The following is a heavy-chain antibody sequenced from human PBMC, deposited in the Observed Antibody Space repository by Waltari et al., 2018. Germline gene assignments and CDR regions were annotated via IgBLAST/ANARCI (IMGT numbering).Heavy chain of an antibody. J-gene: IGHJ4*02. V-gene: IGHV3-48*01. CDR3: PREPTVTGENYFDS. Sequence: EVQLVESGGGLAQPGGSLRLSCEASGFTFRNYAMNWVRQAPGKGLEWVAYIATGSNRLYYAKSVKGRSTITGDNAKDALFLRMNSLRAEDTALDFGPREPTVTGENYFDSWGQGALVSVSS. CDR1: GFTFRNYA. CDR2: IATGSNRL. D-gene: IGHD4-17*01.